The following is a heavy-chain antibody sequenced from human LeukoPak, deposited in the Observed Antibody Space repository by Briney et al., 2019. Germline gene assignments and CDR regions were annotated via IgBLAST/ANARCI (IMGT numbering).Heavy chain of an antibody. CDR1: GYCFTSYW. Sequence: GASLQISCKGSGYCFTSYWIGWVRQMPGKGLEWMGVIYPGGSDTRYSPSFQGQVTMSADKSITTAYLQWSSLKAWDSTTHSWATVPGSSWESFYYYGLDVWGQGTTVTVSS. CDR2: IYPGGSDT. J-gene: IGHJ6*02. D-gene: IGHD6-13*01. CDR3: ATVPGSSWESFYYYGLDV. V-gene: IGHV5-51*01.